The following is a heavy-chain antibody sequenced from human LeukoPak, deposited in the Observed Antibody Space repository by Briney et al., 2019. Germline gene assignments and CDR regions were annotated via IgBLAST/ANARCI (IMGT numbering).Heavy chain of an antibody. CDR3: ARLQSYGNFLDDY. V-gene: IGHV4-59*11. CDR2: IYYTGST. D-gene: IGHD4-11*01. CDR1: GVSISSPY. J-gene: IGHJ4*02. Sequence: PSETLSLTCTVSGVSISSPYWSWIRQPPGKGLEWIGYIYYTGSTTYNPSLKSRITMSVDTSKSQFSLKLSSVTAADTAVYYCARLQSYGNFLDDYWGQGTLVTVSS.